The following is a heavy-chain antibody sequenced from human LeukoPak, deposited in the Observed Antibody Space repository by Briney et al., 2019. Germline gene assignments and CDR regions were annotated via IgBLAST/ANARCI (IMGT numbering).Heavy chain of an antibody. J-gene: IGHJ6*04. CDR3: ATGIAAAGTSGYYYYYYGMDV. CDR1: GGSFSGYY. D-gene: IGHD6-13*01. Sequence: SETLSLTCAVYGGSFSGYYWSWIRQPPRKGLEWIGEINHSGSTNYNPSLKSRVTISVDTSKNQFSLKLSSVTAADTAVYYCATGIAAAGTSGYYYYYYGMDVWGKGTTVTVSS. CDR2: INHSGST. V-gene: IGHV4-34*01.